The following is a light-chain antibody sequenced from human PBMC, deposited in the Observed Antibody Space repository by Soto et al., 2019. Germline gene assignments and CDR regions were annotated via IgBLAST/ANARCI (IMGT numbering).Light chain of an antibody. J-gene: IGKJ5*01. CDR2: DAS. Sequence: EIVLTQSPGTLSLSPGKRATLSCRASQSVSSSYLAWYQQKPSQATSLIIYDASNRANGIPARFSGSGSGTEFTLTISSLQSEDFAVYYCQQYNNWHPITFGQGTRLEIK. CDR3: QQYNNWHPIT. CDR1: QSVSSSY. V-gene: IGKV3D-15*01.